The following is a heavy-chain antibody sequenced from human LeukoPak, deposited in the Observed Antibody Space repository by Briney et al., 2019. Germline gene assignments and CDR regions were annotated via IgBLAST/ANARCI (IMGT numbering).Heavy chain of an antibody. CDR1: GGSISSYY. CDR2: INHSGST. CDR3: ARYSGYDRHFDY. V-gene: IGHV4-34*01. D-gene: IGHD5-12*01. Sequence: SETLSLTCTVSGGSISSYYWSWIRQPPGKGLEWIGEINHSGSTNYNPSLKSRVTISVDTSKNQFSLKLSSVTAADTAVYYCARYSGYDRHFDYWGQGTLVTVSS. J-gene: IGHJ4*02.